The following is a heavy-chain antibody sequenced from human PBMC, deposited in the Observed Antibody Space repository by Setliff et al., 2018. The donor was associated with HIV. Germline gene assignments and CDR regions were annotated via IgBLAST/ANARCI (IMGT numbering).Heavy chain of an antibody. CDR3: ARADYDSSGNYAAGSAFDI. D-gene: IGHD3-22*01. V-gene: IGHV1-69*10. J-gene: IGHJ3*02. CDR1: GGTFSSYA. Sequence: ASVKVSCKASGGTFSSYAISWVRQAPGQGLEWMGGIIPILGIANYAQKFQGRVTITADKSTSTAYMELSSLRSEDTAVYYCARADYDSSGNYAAGSAFDIWGQGTMVTVSS. CDR2: IIPILGIA.